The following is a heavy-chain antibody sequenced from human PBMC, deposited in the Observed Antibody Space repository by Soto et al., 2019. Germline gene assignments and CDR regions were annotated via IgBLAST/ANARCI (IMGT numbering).Heavy chain of an antibody. Sequence: PSETLSLTCTVSGGSISSGDYYWSWIRQPPGKGLEWIGYIYYSGSTYYNPSLKSRVTISVDTSKNQFSLKLGSVTAADTAVYYCARRYSSSWYHPWFDPWGPGRLVTVSS. D-gene: IGHD6-13*01. J-gene: IGHJ5*02. CDR2: IYYSGST. CDR1: GGSISSGDYY. CDR3: ARRYSSSWYHPWFDP. V-gene: IGHV4-30-4*01.